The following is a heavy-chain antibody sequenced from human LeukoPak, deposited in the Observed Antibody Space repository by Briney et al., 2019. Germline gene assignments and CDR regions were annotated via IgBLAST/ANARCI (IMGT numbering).Heavy chain of an antibody. V-gene: IGHV3-73*01. Sequence: GGSLRLSCAASGFTFSGSAMHWVRQASGKGLEWVCRIRSKANSYATAYAASGRGRFTISRDDSKNTAYLQMNSLKTEDTAVYYCSRGPVYYYDSSGYYDDYWGQRTPVTSSS. J-gene: IGHJ4*02. CDR2: IRSKANSYAT. D-gene: IGHD3-22*01. CDR3: SRGPVYYYDSSGYYDDY. CDR1: GFTFSGSA.